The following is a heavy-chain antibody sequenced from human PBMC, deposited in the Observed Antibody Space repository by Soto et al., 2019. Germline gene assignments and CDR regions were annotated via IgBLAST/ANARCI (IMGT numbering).Heavy chain of an antibody. CDR2: IIPILGIA. J-gene: IGHJ6*02. V-gene: IGHV1-69*02. CDR1: GGTFSSYT. CDR3: ARSNDVPYYYYGMDV. Sequence: SVKVSCKASGGTFSSYTISWVRQAPGQGLEWMGRIIPILGIANYAQKFQGRVTITADKSTSTAYMELSSLRSEDTAVYYCARSNDVPYYYYGMDVWGQGTTVTVSS. D-gene: IGHD1-1*01.